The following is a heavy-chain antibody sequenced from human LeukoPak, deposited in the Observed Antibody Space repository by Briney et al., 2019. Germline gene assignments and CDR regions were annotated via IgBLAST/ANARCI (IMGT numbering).Heavy chain of an antibody. J-gene: IGHJ4*02. CDR1: GYTFTSYD. D-gene: IGHD6-19*01. V-gene: IGHV1-8*03. Sequence: ASVKVSCKASGYTFTSYDIKWMRQATGQGLEWMGWMNPNSGNTGYAQKFQGRVTITRNTSISTAYMELSSLRSEDTAVYYCARGRGSSGWYDHDYWGQGTLVTVSS. CDR3: ARGRGSSGWYDHDY. CDR2: MNPNSGNT.